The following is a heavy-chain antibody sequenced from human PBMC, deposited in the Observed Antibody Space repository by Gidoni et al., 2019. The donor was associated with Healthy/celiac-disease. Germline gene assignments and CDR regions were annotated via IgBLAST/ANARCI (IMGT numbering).Heavy chain of an antibody. CDR2: ISLNSGSI. J-gene: IGHJ4*02. D-gene: IGHD3-9*01. CDR1: GSTFYDYA. Sequence: EVQLVESGGGWVQPGRSPRRACAACGSTFYDYAMHWVLQAQGKGLDLGSGISLNSGSIGYADSVKCRFTISRDNAKNSLYLQMNSLRAEDTALYYCAKDMDDILTGYSDWGQGTLVTVSS. CDR3: AKDMDDILTGYSD. V-gene: IGHV3-9*01.